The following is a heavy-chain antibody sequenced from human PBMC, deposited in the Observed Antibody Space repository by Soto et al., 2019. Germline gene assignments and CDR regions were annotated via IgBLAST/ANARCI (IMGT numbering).Heavy chain of an antibody. CDR2: IKSKTDGGTT. D-gene: IGHD2-2*02. CDR3: TTDYGCSSTSCYNPYYYGMDV. J-gene: IGHJ6*02. V-gene: IGHV3-15*01. Sequence: EVQLVESGGGLVKPGGSLRLSYAASGFTFSNAWMSWVRQAPGKGLEWVGRIKSKTDGGTTDYAAPVKGRFTISRDDSKNTLYLQMNSLKTEDTAVYYCTTDYGCSSTSCYNPYYYGMDVWGQGTTVTVSS. CDR1: GFTFSNAW.